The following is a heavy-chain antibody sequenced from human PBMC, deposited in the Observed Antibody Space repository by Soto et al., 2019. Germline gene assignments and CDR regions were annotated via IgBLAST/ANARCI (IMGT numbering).Heavy chain of an antibody. CDR3: TALIAARPDFDY. CDR1: GFAFSNAW. D-gene: IGHD6-6*01. J-gene: IGHJ4*02. V-gene: IGHV3-15*01. CDR2: IKSKTDGGTT. Sequence: GGSLRLSCAASGFAFSNAWMSWVRQAPGKGLEWVGRIKSKTDGGTTDYAAPVKGRFTISRDDSKNTLYLQMNSLKTEDTAVYYCTALIAARPDFDYWGQGTLVTVSS.